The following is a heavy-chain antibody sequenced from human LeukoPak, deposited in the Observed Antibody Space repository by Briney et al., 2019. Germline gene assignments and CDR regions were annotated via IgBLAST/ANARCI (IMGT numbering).Heavy chain of an antibody. D-gene: IGHD3-10*01. CDR3: ARDRSPSMVRGVLLRIDAFDI. V-gene: IGHV4-59*12. CDR1: GDSISSYY. Sequence: SETLSLTCSVSGDSISSYYWSWIRQPPGKGLEWIGYISYSGSTNSGSTNCNPSLKSRVTISIDTSKNQFSLKLSSVTAADTAVYYCARDRSPSMVRGVLLRIDAFDIWGQGTMVTVSS. CDR2: ISYSGSTNSGST. J-gene: IGHJ3*02.